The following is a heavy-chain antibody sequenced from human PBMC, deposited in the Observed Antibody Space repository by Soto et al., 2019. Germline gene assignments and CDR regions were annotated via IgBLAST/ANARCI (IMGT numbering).Heavy chain of an antibody. J-gene: IGHJ4*02. CDR1: GGSISSYY. V-gene: IGHV4-59*01. CDR3: ARSAISHDYGDYYATFDC. CDR2: IYYSGST. D-gene: IGHD4-17*01. Sequence: SETLSLTCTVSGGSISSYYWSWIRQPPGKGLEWIGYIYYSGSTNYNPSLKSRVTISVDTSKNQFSLKLSSVTAADTAVYYCARSAISHDYGDYYATFDCWGQGNLGPVAP.